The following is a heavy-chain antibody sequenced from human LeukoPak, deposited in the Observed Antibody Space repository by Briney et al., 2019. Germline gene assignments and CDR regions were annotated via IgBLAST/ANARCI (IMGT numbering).Heavy chain of an antibody. CDR1: GGSISSYY. J-gene: IGHJ4*02. D-gene: IGHD6-13*01. V-gene: IGHV4-4*07. CDR2: IYTSGST. CDR3: ARGYSSSWYSDY. Sequence: SETLSLTCTVSGGSISSYYWSWIRQPAGKGLEWIGRIYTSGSTNYNPSLKSRVTISVDKSKNQFSLKLSSVTAADTAVYYCARGYSSSWYSDYWGQGTLVTVS.